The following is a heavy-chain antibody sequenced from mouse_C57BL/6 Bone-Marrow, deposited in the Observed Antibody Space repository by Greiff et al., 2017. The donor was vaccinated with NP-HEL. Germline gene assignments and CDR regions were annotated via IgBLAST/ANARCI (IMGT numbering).Heavy chain of an antibody. V-gene: IGHV1-55*01. D-gene: IGHD1-1*01. CDR2: IYPGSGST. CDR1: GYTFTSYW. J-gene: IGHJ2*01. CDR3: ARSFITTVVAIDY. Sequence: VQLQQPGAELVKPGASVKMSCKASGYTFTSYWITWVKQRPGQGLEWIGDIYPGSGSTNYNEKFKSKATLTVDTSSSTAYMQLSSLTSEDSAVYYCARSFITTVVAIDYWGQGTTLTVSS.